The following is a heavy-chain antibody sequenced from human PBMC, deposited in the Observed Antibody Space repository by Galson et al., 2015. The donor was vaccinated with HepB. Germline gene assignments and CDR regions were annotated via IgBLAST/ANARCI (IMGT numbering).Heavy chain of an antibody. J-gene: IGHJ5*02. CDR3: ASTPALGYCSGGSCYSRLDP. CDR1: GHTVTRYG. Sequence: SVKVSCKASGHTVTRYGISWVRQAPGQGLEWMGWISVYNGDTNYAQKLQGRVRMTTDTSTTTAYMELRSLRSDDTAVYYCASTPALGYCSGGSCYSRLDPWGQGTLVTVSS. D-gene: IGHD2-15*01. CDR2: ISVYNGDT. V-gene: IGHV1-18*04.